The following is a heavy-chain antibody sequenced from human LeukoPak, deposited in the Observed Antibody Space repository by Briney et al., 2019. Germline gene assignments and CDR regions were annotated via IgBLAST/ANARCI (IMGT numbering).Heavy chain of an antibody. D-gene: IGHD6-13*01. CDR3: ARGAAGTIDWYDP. Sequence: SQTLSLTCTVSGGSISSGGYYWSWIRQPPGKGLEWIGYIYHSGSTYYNPSLKSRVTISVDRSKNQFSLKLSSVTAADTAVYYCARGAAGTIDWYDPWGQGILVTVSS. CDR2: IYHSGST. CDR1: GGSISSGGYY. J-gene: IGHJ5*02. V-gene: IGHV4-30-2*01.